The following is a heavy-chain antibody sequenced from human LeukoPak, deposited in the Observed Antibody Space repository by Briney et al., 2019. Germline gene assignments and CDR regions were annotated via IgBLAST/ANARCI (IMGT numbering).Heavy chain of an antibody. CDR3: PKQSYASGWNPFDY. CDR2: VSGGGVTT. V-gene: IGHV3-23*01. Sequence: PGGSLRLSCAASGFTFSSYAMSWVRQAPGKGLEWVSTVSGGGVTTYYADSAKSRFTISRDNSKNTLYLQMNSLTAEDTAVYYCPKQSYASGWNPFDYWGQGILVTVSS. CDR1: GFTFSSYA. J-gene: IGHJ4*02. D-gene: IGHD6-19*01.